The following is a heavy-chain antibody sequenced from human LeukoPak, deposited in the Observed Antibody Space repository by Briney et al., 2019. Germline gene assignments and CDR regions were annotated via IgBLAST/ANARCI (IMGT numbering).Heavy chain of an antibody. J-gene: IGHJ4*02. V-gene: IGHV3-74*01. CDR2: IASDGSAT. Sequence: GGSLRLSCAASGFTFNTYWMHWARQGPGKGLVWVSRIASDGSATSYADSVKGRFTISRDNAKNTLFLQMNSLRADDTAVYYCARGSPVGYDPFDYWGQGTLVTVSS. CDR3: ARGSPVGYDPFDY. D-gene: IGHD2-2*01. CDR1: GFTFNTYW.